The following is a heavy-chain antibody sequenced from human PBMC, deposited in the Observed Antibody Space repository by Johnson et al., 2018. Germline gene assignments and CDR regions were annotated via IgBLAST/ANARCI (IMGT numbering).Heavy chain of an antibody. CDR2: ISDSGNT. CDR3: ARVVDCRCSICYSEDYYYFMVV. Sequence: QVQLQQSGPGLVKPSETLSLNCSVSGGSVSGYYWSWLRQSPGKGLEWIAYISDSGNTDFNPSLRGRVTLSIDKSKNQFSLLLTSVTASDTAVYFCARVVDCRCSICYSEDYYYFMVVWGKGTTVTVS. D-gene: IGHD2-2*01. J-gene: IGHJ6*03. V-gene: IGHV4-59*02. CDR1: GGSVSGYY.